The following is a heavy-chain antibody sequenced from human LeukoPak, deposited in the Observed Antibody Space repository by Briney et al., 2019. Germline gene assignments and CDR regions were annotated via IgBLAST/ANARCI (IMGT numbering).Heavy chain of an antibody. V-gene: IGHV1-69*06. CDR1: GGIFLSYA. D-gene: IGHD3-16*02. CDR2: IIPIFDTP. CDR3: AKGSRLREAGSYRF. J-gene: IGHJ4*02. Sequence: SVTVSCQVSGGIFLSYAINWVRQAPGQGLAWLGRIIPIFDTPNYAQTFQGRVTISADKSTRTVYMELTSLRSEDTALYYCAKGSRLREAGSYRFWGQGTLVTVSS.